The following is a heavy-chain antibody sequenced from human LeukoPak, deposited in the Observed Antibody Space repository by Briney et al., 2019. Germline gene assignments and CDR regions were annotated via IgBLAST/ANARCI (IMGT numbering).Heavy chain of an antibody. CDR1: GFTFINYA. D-gene: IGHD1-26*01. V-gene: IGHV3-23*01. J-gene: IGHJ4*02. CDR2: ISDSGGST. Sequence: GGSLRLSCAASGFTFINYAMSWVRQAPGKGLEWVSAISDSGGSTYYADSVKGRFTISRDNSKNTLYLQMNSLRAEDTAVYYCAIGSGSYYGAQFDYWGQGTLVTVSS. CDR3: AIGSGSYYGAQFDY.